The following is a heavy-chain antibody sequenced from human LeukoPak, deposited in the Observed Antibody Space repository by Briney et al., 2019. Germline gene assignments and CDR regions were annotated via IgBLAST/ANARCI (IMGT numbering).Heavy chain of an antibody. CDR3: AKGREPVYGDYPDY. Sequence: GGSLRLSCAASEFTFSSYAMSWVRQAPGKGLEWVSAISGSGGSTYYADSVKGRFTISRDNSKNTLYLQMNSLRAEDTAVYYCAKGREPVYGDYPDYWGQGTLVTVSS. D-gene: IGHD4-17*01. CDR1: EFTFSSYA. CDR2: ISGSGGST. V-gene: IGHV3-23*01. J-gene: IGHJ4*02.